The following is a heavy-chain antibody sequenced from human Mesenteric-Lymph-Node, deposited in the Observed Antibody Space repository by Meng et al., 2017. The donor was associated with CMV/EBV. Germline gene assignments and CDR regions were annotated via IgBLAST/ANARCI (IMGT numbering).Heavy chain of an antibody. Sequence: GESLKISCAASGFTFSSYGMHWVHQAPGKGLEWVAFIRYDGSNKYYADSVQGRFTVSRDNSKNTLYLQMNSLRAEDTAVYYCAKDVSWWADNLYSYGMGVWGQGTTVTVSS. CDR1: GFTFSSYG. J-gene: IGHJ6*02. D-gene: IGHD2-8*02. CDR3: AKDVSWWADNLYSYGMGV. CDR2: IRYDGSNK. V-gene: IGHV3-30*02.